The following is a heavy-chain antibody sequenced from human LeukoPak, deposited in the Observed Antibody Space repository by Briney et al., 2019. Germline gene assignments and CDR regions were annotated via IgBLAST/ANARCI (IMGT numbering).Heavy chain of an antibody. CDR3: ARDKIVGPTTLDF. V-gene: IGHV3-33*01. Sequence: GGSLRLSCAASGFTFSSYGMHWVRQAPGKGLEWVAVIWYDGSNKYYADSVKGRFTISRDNAKNSLYLQMNSLRADDTAVYYCARDKIVGPTTLDFWGQGILVTVSS. CDR1: GFTFSSYG. D-gene: IGHD1-26*01. CDR2: IWYDGSNK. J-gene: IGHJ4*02.